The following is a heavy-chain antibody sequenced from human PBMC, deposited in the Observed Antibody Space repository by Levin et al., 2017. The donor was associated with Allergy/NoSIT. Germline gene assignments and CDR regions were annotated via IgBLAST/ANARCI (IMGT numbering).Heavy chain of an antibody. CDR2: MNANSGRT. CDR1: GYNFSSFD. Sequence: GESLKISCKASGYNFSSFDISWVRQATGQGLEWVGWMNANSGRTGYAQKFQGRVTMTGNISISTVYMELSSLRSEDTAAYYCASLTSPLDYWGQGTLVTVSS. D-gene: IGHD2-2*01. V-gene: IGHV1-8*01. CDR3: ASLTSPLDY. J-gene: IGHJ4*02.